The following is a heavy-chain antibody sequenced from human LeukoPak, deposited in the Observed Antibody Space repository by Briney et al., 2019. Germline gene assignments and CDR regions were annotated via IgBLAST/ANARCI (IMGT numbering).Heavy chain of an antibody. CDR2: IIPIFGTA. Sequence: GASVKVSCKASEGTFSSYAISWVRQAPGQGLEWMGGIIPIFGTANYAQKFQGRVTITADESTSTAYMELSSLRSEDTAVYYCARGLEDGSGKGPYYYYYMDVWGKGTTVTISS. V-gene: IGHV1-69*13. CDR3: ARGLEDGSGKGPYYYYYMDV. D-gene: IGHD3-10*01. J-gene: IGHJ6*03. CDR1: EGTFSSYA.